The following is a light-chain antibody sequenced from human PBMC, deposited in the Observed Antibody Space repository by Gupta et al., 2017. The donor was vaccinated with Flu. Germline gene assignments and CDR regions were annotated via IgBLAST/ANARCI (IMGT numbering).Light chain of an antibody. CDR2: DVT. CDR3: CSHEDSHTFWV. CDR1: SSDVGNYND. V-gene: IGLV2-11*01. J-gene: IGLJ3*02. Sequence: HSALPQPRSVSGSPGQPVTISCIEISSDVGNYNDVSWYQQLPGKAPKLMMYDVTKRPSGVPDRFSGSKSGTTASLTISGLQAEDEADYYCCSHEDSHTFWVFGRGTTLTVL.